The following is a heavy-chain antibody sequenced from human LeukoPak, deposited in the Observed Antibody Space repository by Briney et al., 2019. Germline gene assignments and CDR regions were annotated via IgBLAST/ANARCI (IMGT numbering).Heavy chain of an antibody. D-gene: IGHD2-8*02. Sequence: ASVKVSYKASGYTFTTYAIHWVRQAPGQGLEWMGWINTNTGNPTFAQGFTGRFVFSLDTSVSTAYLQISGLKAEDTAVYYCARVIRQLLVVWFDPWGQGTLVTVSS. CDR2: INTNTGNP. V-gene: IGHV7-4-1*02. CDR1: GYTFTTYA. J-gene: IGHJ5*02. CDR3: ARVIRQLLVVWFDP.